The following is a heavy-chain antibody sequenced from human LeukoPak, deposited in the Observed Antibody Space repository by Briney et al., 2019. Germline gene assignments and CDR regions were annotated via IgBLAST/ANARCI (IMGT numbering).Heavy chain of an antibody. V-gene: IGHV3-7*03. CDR2: IKQDGSEK. D-gene: IGHD6-6*01. CDR1: VFTFSNYW. CDR3: AKALEYSSSYRGNWFDP. J-gene: IGHJ5*02. Sequence: GGSLRLSCAASVFTFSNYWMSWVRQAPGKGLEWVANIKQDGSEKYYVDSVKGRFTISRDNAKNSLYLQMNSLRAEDTALYYCAKALEYSSSYRGNWFDPWGQGTLVTVSS.